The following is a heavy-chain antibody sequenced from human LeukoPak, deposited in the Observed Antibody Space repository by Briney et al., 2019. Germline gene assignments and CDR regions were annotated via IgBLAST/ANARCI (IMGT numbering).Heavy chain of an antibody. CDR1: GYTFTSYG. CDR3: ARYGGYCSSTSCLYYFDY. V-gene: IGHV1-18*01. CDR2: ISAYNGNT. J-gene: IGHJ4*02. D-gene: IGHD2-2*01. Sequence: GASVKVSCKASGYTFTSYGISWVRQAPGQGLEWMGWISAYNGNTNYAQKLQGRVTMTTDTSTSTAYMELRSLRPDDTAVYYCARYGGYCSSTSCLYYFDYWGQGTLVTVSS.